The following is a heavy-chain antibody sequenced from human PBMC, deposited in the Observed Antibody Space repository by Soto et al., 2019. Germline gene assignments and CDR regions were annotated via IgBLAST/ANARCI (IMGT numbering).Heavy chain of an antibody. CDR1: GFSLSTSGVG. V-gene: IGHV2-5*02. CDR2: LYWDDDK. CDR3: AHRSAEYSGYDYFDY. J-gene: IGHJ4*02. Sequence: QITLKESGPTLVKPTQTLTLTCTFSGFSLSTSGVGVGWIRQPPGQALEWLAILYWDDDKRYSSSLKSRLTITKDTSKNQLILTLTNMDPVDTATYYCAHRSAEYSGYDYFDYWGQGTLVTVSS. D-gene: IGHD5-12*01.